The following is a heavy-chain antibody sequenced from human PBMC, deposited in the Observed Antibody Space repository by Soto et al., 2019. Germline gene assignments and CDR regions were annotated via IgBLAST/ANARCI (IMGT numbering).Heavy chain of an antibody. Sequence: QVQLQESGPGLVKPSGTLSLTCAVSGGSISSSNWWSWVRQPPGKGLEWIGEIYHSGNTNYNPSLKSXXTXSXXKSKNQFSLKLSSVTAADTAVYYCARWGVVNAFDDWGQGTMVTVSS. CDR1: GGSISSSNW. CDR3: ARWGVVNAFDD. CDR2: IYHSGNT. V-gene: IGHV4-4*02. D-gene: IGHD2-15*01. J-gene: IGHJ3*01.